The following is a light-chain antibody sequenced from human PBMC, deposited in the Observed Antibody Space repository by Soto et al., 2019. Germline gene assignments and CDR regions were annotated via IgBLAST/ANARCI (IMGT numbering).Light chain of an antibody. V-gene: IGKV3-15*01. CDR1: QSVSSN. CDR2: DAS. CDR3: QHYSTWPLT. Sequence: EIIMTQSPGPLSVSPGDRATLSCRASQSVSSNLAWYQQKPGQAPRLLIYDASTRATGIPARVSGSGSGTEFTLTISSLQSEDFAVYYCQHYSTWPLTFGGGTKVEIK. J-gene: IGKJ4*01.